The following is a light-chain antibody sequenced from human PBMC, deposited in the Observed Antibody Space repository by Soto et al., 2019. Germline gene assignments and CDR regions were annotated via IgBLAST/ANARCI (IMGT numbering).Light chain of an antibody. CDR2: GAS. Sequence: IELTKSPSTLSLSPGESSTLACRASQGVXSNFGWYEQQPGQAPSILSXGASTRATGIPARFIGSGSGREFTLNISSLQSEDFAAYYCRHYNNWPTGTFGQGTKVDIK. CDR3: RHYNNWPTGT. CDR1: QGVXSN. J-gene: IGKJ1*01. V-gene: IGKV3-15*01.